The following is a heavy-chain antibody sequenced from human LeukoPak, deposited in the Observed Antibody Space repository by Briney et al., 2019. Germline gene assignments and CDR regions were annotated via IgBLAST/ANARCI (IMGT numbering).Heavy chain of an antibody. CDR1: GGSISSYY. J-gene: IGHJ4*02. V-gene: IGHV4-59*08. CDR3: ARGGNYGDYDGYFDY. CDR2: IYYNGRA. Sequence: PSETLSLTCTVSGGSISSYYWAWIRQPPGKGLEWIGYIYYNGRATYNPSLKSRVTISVDTSKNQFSLKLSSVTAADTAVYYCARGGNYGDYDGYFDYWGQGTLVTVSS. D-gene: IGHD4-17*01.